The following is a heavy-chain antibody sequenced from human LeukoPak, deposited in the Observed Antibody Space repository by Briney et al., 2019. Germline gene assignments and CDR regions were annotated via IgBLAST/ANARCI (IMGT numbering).Heavy chain of an antibody. D-gene: IGHD5-12*01. CDR1: GFTFSDYY. CDR3: AKDTSPDIVATWDY. CDR2: ISWNSGSI. Sequence: GGSLRLSCAASGFTFSDYYINWIRQAPGKGLEWVSGISWNSGSIGYADSVKGRFTISRDNAKNSLYLQMNSLRAEDTALYYCAKDTSPDIVATWDYWGQGTLVTVSS. J-gene: IGHJ4*02. V-gene: IGHV3-9*01.